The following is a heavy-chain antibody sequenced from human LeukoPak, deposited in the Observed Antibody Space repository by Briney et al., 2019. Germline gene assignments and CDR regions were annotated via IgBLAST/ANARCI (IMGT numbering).Heavy chain of an antibody. CDR1: GFTFDDYA. J-gene: IGHJ6*02. Sequence: GRSLRLSCAASGFTFDDYAMHWVRQAPGKGLEWVSGISWNSGSIGYADSVKGRFTISRDNAKNSLYLQMNSLRAEDTAVYYCARDYENPYYDILTGYSNYYGMDVWGQGTTVTVSS. D-gene: IGHD3-9*01. CDR2: ISWNSGSI. CDR3: ARDYENPYYDILTGYSNYYGMDV. V-gene: IGHV3-9*01.